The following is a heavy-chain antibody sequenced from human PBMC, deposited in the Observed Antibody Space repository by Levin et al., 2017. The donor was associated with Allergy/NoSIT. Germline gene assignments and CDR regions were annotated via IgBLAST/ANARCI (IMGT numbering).Heavy chain of an antibody. Sequence: SQTLSLTCTVSGVSCGSISGYYWTWIRQPPGKGLEWIGYIYYSGNTHYNASLKSRVSMSIDTSKNEFSLNLRSVTAADTAVYFCTRGEYQLLGDAFDIWGQGKMVTVSS. CDR1: GVSCGSISGYY. V-gene: IGHV4-59*01. D-gene: IGHD2-2*01. J-gene: IGHJ3*02. CDR3: TRGEYQLLGDAFDI. CDR2: IYYSGNT.